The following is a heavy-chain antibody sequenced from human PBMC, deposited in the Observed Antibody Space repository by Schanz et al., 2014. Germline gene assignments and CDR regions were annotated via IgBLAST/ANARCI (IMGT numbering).Heavy chain of an antibody. V-gene: IGHV4-59*01. CDR2: IYYSGST. CDR1: GGSIRTNY. D-gene: IGHD5-18*01. CDR3: ASKARYTYGYDY. Sequence: QVQLQESGPGLVKPSETLSLTCTVSGGSIRTNYWSWIRQPPGKGLEWIGHIYYSGSTNYNPSLKSRVTISADTSKNQLSLKLTSVTAADTAVYYCASKARYTYGYDYWGQGTLVTVSS. J-gene: IGHJ4*02.